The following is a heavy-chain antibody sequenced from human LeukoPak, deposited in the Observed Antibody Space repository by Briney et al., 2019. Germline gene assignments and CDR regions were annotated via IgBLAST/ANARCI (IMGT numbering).Heavy chain of an antibody. CDR3: ARCSSGWYFFDS. V-gene: IGHV3-48*04. J-gene: IGHJ4*02. CDR1: GFTVSNIY. CDR2: ISSSSGVTI. D-gene: IGHD6-19*01. Sequence: GGSLRLSCAASGFTVSNIYMNWVRQAPGKGLEWVSYISSSSGVTIYYADSVKGRFTISRDNAKNSLYLQMNSLGAEDTAVYYCARCSSGWYFFDSWGQGTLVTVSS.